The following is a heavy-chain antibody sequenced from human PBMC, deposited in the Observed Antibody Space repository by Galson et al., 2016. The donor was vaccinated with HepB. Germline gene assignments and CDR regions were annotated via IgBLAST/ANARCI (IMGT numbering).Heavy chain of an antibody. CDR2: LHYSGST. D-gene: IGHD2-15*01. CDR1: GGSVSSYF. Sequence: SETLSLTCTVSGGSVSSYFWSWIRQPPGKGLEWIGYLHYSGSTKYNPSLKSRVTISVDTSKNQFSLKVISLTAADTAVYYCARDFCTSSSCYDAYDIWGQGTMVTVSS. V-gene: IGHV4-59*02. CDR3: ARDFCTSSSCYDAYDI. J-gene: IGHJ3*02.